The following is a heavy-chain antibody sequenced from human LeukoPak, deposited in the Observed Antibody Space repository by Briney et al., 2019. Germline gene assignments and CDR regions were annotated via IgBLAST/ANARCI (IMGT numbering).Heavy chain of an antibody. V-gene: IGHV3-23*01. Sequence: GGSLRLSCAASGFTFSNYAMSWVRQAPGKGLEWVSGISTSGGGIYYAHSVKGRFTISRDNSMNTLYLQMYSLRDDDTAVYYCAKDGFEYYDSSGYYYFDYWGHGTLVTVSS. CDR2: ISTSGGGI. CDR3: AKDGFEYYDSSGYYYFDY. J-gene: IGHJ4*01. CDR1: GFTFSNYA. D-gene: IGHD3-22*01.